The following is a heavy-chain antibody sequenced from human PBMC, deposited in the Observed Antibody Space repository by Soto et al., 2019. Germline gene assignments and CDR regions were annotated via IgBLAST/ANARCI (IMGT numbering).Heavy chain of an antibody. CDR2: INHSGST. CDR1: GGSFSGYY. D-gene: IGHD2-2*02. Sequence: PSETLSLTCAVYGGSFSGYYWSWIRQPPGKGLEWIGEINHSGSTNYNPSLKSRVTISVDTSKNQFSLKLSSVTAADTAVYYCARGSGLGYCSSTSCYIRRTHSQTHTYDYWGQGTLVTVSS. J-gene: IGHJ4*02. CDR3: ARGSGLGYCSSTSCYIRRTHSQTHTYDY. V-gene: IGHV4-34*01.